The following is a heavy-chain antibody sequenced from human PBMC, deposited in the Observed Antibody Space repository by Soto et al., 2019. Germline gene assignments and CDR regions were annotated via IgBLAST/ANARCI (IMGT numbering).Heavy chain of an antibody. CDR3: AREKRIAARPFDY. Sequence: SETLSLTCAVYGGSFSGYYWSWIRQPPGKGLEWIGEINHSGSTNYNPSLKSRVTISVDTSKNQFSLKLSSVTAADTAVYYCAREKRIAARPFDYWGQGTLVTVSS. CDR1: GGSFSGYY. V-gene: IGHV4-34*01. CDR2: INHSGST. J-gene: IGHJ4*02. D-gene: IGHD6-6*01.